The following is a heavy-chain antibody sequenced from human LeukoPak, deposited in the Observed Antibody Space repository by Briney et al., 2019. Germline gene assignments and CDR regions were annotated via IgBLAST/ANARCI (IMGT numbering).Heavy chain of an antibody. D-gene: IGHD1-26*01. CDR2: ISSSGSTI. Sequence: GGSLRLSYAASGFTFSDYYMSWIRQAPGKGLEWVSYISSSGSTIYYADSVRGRFTISRDNAKNSLYLQMNSLRSEDTAVYYCARDNSVGDVAWWFDPWGQGTLVTVSS. CDR1: GFTFSDYY. V-gene: IGHV3-11*01. J-gene: IGHJ5*02. CDR3: ARDNSVGDVAWWFDP.